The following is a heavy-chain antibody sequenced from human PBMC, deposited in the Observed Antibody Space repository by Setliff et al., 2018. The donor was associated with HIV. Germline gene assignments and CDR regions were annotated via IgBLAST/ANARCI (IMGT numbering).Heavy chain of an antibody. CDR2: IYYSGST. V-gene: IGHV4-59*11. J-gene: IGHJ6*02. Sequence: SETLSLTCTVSGGSISSHYWSWIRQPPGKGLEWIGSIYYSGSTNYNPSLKSRVTISVDTSKNQFSLRLSSVTAADTAVYYCARSRPAYYNFWSGYSDYYYYGMDVWGQGTTVTVSS. D-gene: IGHD3-3*01. CDR3: ARSRPAYYNFWSGYSDYYYYGMDV. CDR1: GGSISSHY.